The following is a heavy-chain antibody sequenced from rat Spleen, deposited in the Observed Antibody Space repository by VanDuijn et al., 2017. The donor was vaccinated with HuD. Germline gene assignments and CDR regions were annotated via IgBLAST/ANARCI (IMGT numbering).Heavy chain of an antibody. V-gene: IGHV6-13*01. CDR3: ACEFITTSWFAY. D-gene: IGHD1-10*01. J-gene: IGHJ3*01. CDR1: GFTFSTAW. CDR2: IKDKSNNYAT. Sequence: EVQLVESGGGAVQPGRSMKLSCAASGFTFSTAWMHWVRQSPDKRLEWIARIKDKSNNYATDYVESVKGRFTISRDDSKSSIYLQMNNLKEEDTAIYYCACEFITTSWFAYWGQGTLVTVSS.